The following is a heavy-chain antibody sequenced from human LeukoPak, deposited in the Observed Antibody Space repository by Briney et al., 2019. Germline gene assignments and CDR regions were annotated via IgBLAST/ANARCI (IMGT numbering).Heavy chain of an antibody. CDR3: AKDREIVVATDAFDI. CDR1: GFTFSGCG. D-gene: IGHD3-22*01. CDR2: ISGSGGST. V-gene: IGHV3-23*01. J-gene: IGHJ3*02. Sequence: GGSLRLSCAASGFTFSGCGMHWVRQAPGKGLEWVSAISGSGGSTYYADSVKGRFTISRDNSKNTLYLQMNSLRAEDTAVYYCAKDREIVVATDAFDIWGQGTMVTVSS.